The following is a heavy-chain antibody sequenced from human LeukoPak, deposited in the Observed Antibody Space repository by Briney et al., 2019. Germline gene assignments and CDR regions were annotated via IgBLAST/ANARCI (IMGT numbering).Heavy chain of an antibody. D-gene: IGHD3-22*01. CDR1: GLTFSSYA. CDR2: LSGSGGST. Sequence: GGSLRLPCAVSGLTFSSYAMSWVRQPPGKGLECVSALSGSGGSTYYADFVKGRFTFSRDNTKNTLYLQMNILRAEDTAVYYCAKTGDYYDSSGYYYYYMDVWGKGTTVTVSS. J-gene: IGHJ6*03. V-gene: IGHV3-23*01. CDR3: AKTGDYYDSSGYYYYYMDV.